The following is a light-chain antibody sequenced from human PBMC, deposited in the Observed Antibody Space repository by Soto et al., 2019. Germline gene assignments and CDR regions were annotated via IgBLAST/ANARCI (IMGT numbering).Light chain of an antibody. CDR2: EVS. J-gene: IGLJ1*01. CDR3: CSYAGSYYV. Sequence: QSALTQPASVSGSPGQSITISCTGTSSDVGSYNLVSWYQQHPGKAPKLMIYEVSKRPSGVSSRFSGSKSGNTASLTISGLQAEDEADYYCCSYAGSYYVFGTGTKVTVL. CDR1: SSDVGSYNL. V-gene: IGLV2-23*02.